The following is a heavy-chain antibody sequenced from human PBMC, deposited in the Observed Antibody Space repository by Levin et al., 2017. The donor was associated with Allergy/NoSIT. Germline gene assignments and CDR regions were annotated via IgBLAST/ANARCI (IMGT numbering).Heavy chain of an antibody. V-gene: IGHV2-5*02. D-gene: IGHD1-14*01. CDR3: AHLPLYKNFFDY. J-gene: IGHJ4*02. CDR2: IYWDDDK. CDR1: GFSLSTSGVG. Sequence: SGPTLVKPTQTLTLTCTFSGFSLSTSGVGVGWIRQPPGKALEWLAVIYWDDDKRYSPSLKSRLTITKDTSKNQVVLTMTNMDPVDTATYYCAHLPLYKNFFDYWGQGTLVTVSS.